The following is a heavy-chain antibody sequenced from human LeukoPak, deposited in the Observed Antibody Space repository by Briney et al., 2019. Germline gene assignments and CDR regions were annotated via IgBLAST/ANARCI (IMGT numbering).Heavy chain of an antibody. Sequence: SETLSLTCTVSGGSISSGGYYWSWIRQHPGKGLEWIGYIYYSGSTYYNPSLKSRVTISVDTSKNQFSLKLSSVTAADTAVYYCARADSSGFGGMDVWGQGTTVTVSS. CDR1: GGSISSGGYY. CDR2: IYYSGST. D-gene: IGHD3-22*01. V-gene: IGHV4-31*03. J-gene: IGHJ6*02. CDR3: ARADSSGFGGMDV.